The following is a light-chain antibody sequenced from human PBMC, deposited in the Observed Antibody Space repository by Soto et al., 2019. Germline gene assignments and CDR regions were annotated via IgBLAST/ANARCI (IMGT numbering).Light chain of an antibody. CDR1: QSVSSN. J-gene: IGKJ5*01. V-gene: IGKV3-15*01. CDR3: QQRNIWPPVT. CDR2: AAS. Sequence: EIVMTQSPATLSVSPGERATLSCRASQSVSSNLAWYQQKPGQSPRLLIYAASTRATGLPARFSGSGSGTEFTLTISSLQSEDFAVYYCQQRNIWPPVTFGQGTRLEIK.